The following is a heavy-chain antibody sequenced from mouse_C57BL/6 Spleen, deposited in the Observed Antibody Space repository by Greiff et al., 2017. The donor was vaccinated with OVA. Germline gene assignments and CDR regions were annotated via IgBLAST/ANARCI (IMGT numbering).Heavy chain of an antibody. V-gene: IGHV5-17*01. Sequence: EVQLVESGGGLVKPGGSLKLSCAASGFTFSDYGMHWVRQAPEKGLEWVAYISSGSSTIYYADTVKGRFTISRDNAKNTLFLQMTSLRSEDTAMYYCARGIHYYGSSYDSFYAMDYWGQGTSVTVSS. CDR2: ISSGSSTI. CDR1: GFTFSDYG. CDR3: ARGIHYYGSSYDSFYAMDY. D-gene: IGHD1-1*01. J-gene: IGHJ4*01.